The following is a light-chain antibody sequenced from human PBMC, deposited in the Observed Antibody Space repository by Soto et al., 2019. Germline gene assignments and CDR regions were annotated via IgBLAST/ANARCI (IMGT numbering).Light chain of an antibody. V-gene: IGKV1-5*03. CDR3: QQYNSYSSGT. CDR2: LAS. J-gene: IGKJ1*01. CDR1: QNINSW. Sequence: DIQMTQSPSTLSASVGDRVTITCRASQNINSWLAWYQQKPGKAPKLLIYLASSLESGVPSRFSGSGSGTEFTLTISSLQPDDFALYYCQQYNSYSSGTFGQGTKVEIK.